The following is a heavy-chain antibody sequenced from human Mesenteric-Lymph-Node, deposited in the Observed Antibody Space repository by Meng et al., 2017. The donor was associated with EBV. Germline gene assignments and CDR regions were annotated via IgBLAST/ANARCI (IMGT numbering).Heavy chain of an antibody. V-gene: IGHV3-30*03. J-gene: IGHJ4*02. D-gene: IGHD2-15*01. CDR2: ITFDGSQK. CDR1: VLTFRRYG. CDR3: EVVVTATLDS. Sequence: GHRLGRGGGVLPPGRPLSLSCLASVLTFRRYGMHGVRQAPGKGLEWVSFITFDGSQKYYSDSVKGRFTISRDNSKNTLYLQMNSLKPEDTAIYYCEVVVTATLDSWGQGTLVTVSS.